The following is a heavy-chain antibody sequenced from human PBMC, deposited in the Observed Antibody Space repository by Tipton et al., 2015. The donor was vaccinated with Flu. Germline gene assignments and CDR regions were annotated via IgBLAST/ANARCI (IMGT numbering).Heavy chain of an antibody. D-gene: IGHD3-3*01. CDR2: IYYSGST. V-gene: IGHV4-39*07. Sequence: TLSLTCTVSGGSISSSSYYWGWIRQPPGKGLEWIGSIYYSGSTYYKPSLKSRVTISVDTSKNQFSLKLSSLTAADTAVYYCARVSPPVGFWSGNVAFDIWGQGTMVTVSS. J-gene: IGHJ3*02. CDR1: GGSISSSSYY. CDR3: ARVSPPVGFWSGNVAFDI.